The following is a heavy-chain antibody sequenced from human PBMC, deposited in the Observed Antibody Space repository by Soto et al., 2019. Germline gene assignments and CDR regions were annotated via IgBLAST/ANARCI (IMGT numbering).Heavy chain of an antibody. Sequence: QVQLVQSGAEVKKPGSSVKVSCKASGGTFSRYTFTWVRQAPGQGLEWMGRIIPILDITNYAQNFQGRVTITADKSTSTAHMELSSLTSDDTAVYYCASHFTGVLVLGASPPGGDNYGWDVWGQGTTVTVSS. CDR3: ASHFTGVLVLGASPPGGDNYGWDV. V-gene: IGHV1-69*02. CDR2: IIPILDIT. D-gene: IGHD2-15*01. J-gene: IGHJ6*02. CDR1: GGTFSRYT.